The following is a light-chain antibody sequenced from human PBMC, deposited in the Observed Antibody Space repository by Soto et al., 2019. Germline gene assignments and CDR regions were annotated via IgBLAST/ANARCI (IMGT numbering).Light chain of an antibody. Sequence: QSVLTQPASVSGSPGQSITISCTGTSSDVGGHNYVSWYQQHPGKAPKLMIYEVNNRPSGVSDRFSGSKSGTSAFLAITGLQADDEADYYCQSYDSSLSGHVVFGGGTKVTVL. J-gene: IGLJ2*01. CDR3: QSYDSSLSGHVV. CDR2: EVN. CDR1: SSDVGGHNY. V-gene: IGLV2-14*01.